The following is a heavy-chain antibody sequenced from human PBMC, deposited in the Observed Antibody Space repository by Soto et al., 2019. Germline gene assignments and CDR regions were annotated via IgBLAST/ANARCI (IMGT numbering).Heavy chain of an antibody. Sequence: QVQLVQSGAEVKKPGTSVRISCKTSGYTFSNYDINWVRQAAGQGLEWMGWMNPKSGYTGSARNFQGRVTMTRDTSMTTAYMGLSSLSSEDTAMYYCARVMGSVDFWGQGTLVTVSS. D-gene: IGHD1-26*01. V-gene: IGHV1-8*01. CDR1: GYTFSNYD. CDR2: MNPKSGYT. CDR3: ARVMGSVDF. J-gene: IGHJ4*02.